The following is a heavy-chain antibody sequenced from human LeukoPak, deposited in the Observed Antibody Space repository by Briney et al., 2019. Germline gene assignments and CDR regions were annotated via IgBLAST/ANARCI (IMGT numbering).Heavy chain of an antibody. V-gene: IGHV3-30*02. D-gene: IGHD6-19*01. Sequence: GGSLRLSCAAPGFTFSSYGMHWVRQAPGKGLEWVAFIRYDGSNKYYADSVKGRFTISRDNSKYTLYLQMNSLRAEDTAVYYCAKDSIAVAASFDYWGQGTLVTVSS. J-gene: IGHJ4*02. CDR2: IRYDGSNK. CDR1: GFTFSSYG. CDR3: AKDSIAVAASFDY.